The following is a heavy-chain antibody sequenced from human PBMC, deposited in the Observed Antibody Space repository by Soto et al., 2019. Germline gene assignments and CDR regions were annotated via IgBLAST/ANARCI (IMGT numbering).Heavy chain of an antibody. CDR3: ARFAKEENPKVGSWYYFDY. CDR2: IYYSGRT. CDR1: GGSISSGGYF. V-gene: IGHV4-31*03. D-gene: IGHD6-13*01. Sequence: QVQLQESGPGLVKPSQTLSLTCTVSGGSISSGGYFWSWVRQHPGKGLEWIGNIYYSGRTYYNPSLKSRVTISVDTSKNQFSLKLSSVTGADTAVYYCARFAKEENPKVGSWYYFDYWGPGTRVSVSS. J-gene: IGHJ4*02.